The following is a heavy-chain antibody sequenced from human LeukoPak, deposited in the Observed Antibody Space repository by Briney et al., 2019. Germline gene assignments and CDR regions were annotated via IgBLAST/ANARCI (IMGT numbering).Heavy chain of an antibody. CDR1: GFTFSSFW. Sequence: GGSLRLSCAASGFTFSSFWMTWVRQAPGKGLEWVGRIKSESDGGTTGYGAPVKGRFTISRDDSNNMLYLQMDSLKIEDTAVYYCTTSNYFYDSNAWYWGQGVLVTVSS. CDR3: TTSNYFYDSNAWY. V-gene: IGHV3-15*01. CDR2: IKSESDGGTT. D-gene: IGHD3-22*01. J-gene: IGHJ4*02.